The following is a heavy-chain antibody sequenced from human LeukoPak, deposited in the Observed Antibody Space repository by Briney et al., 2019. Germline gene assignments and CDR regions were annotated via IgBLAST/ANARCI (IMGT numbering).Heavy chain of an antibody. D-gene: IGHD1-26*01. V-gene: IGHV3-23*01. J-gene: IGHJ6*02. Sequence: PGGSLRLSCAASGFTFSSYAMSWVRQAPGKGLGWVSAISGSGGSTYYADSVKGRFTISRDNSKNTLYLQMNSLRAEDTAVYYCAKDKRVVGGRHGSYYYGMDVWGQGTTVTVSS. CDR3: AKDKRVVGGRHGSYYYGMDV. CDR2: ISGSGGST. CDR1: GFTFSSYA.